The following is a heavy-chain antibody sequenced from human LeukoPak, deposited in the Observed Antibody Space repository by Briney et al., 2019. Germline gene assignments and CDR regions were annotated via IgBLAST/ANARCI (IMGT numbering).Heavy chain of an antibody. CDR2: ILVGGTT. J-gene: IGHJ3*02. D-gene: IGHD1-20*01. V-gene: IGHV4-39*07. CDR3: AREAYNWNVDAFDI. CDR1: VGSINSGANY. Sequence: PSETLSLSCTVSVGSINSGANYWAWISQPPGRGLGWIGTILVGGTTSNNPSLNTRVTMSLDTSNNQFSLKLSSVTAADTAVYYCAREAYNWNVDAFDIWGQGTMVTVSS.